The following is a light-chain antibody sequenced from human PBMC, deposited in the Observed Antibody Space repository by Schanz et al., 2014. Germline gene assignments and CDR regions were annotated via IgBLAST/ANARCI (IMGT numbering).Light chain of an antibody. V-gene: IGKV3-20*01. Sequence: DIVLTQSPGTLSLSPGETATLSCRASQSVSNNYIAWYQQKGGQAPRLLIYVASIRATGIPARFSGSGSGTDFTLTINRLEAEDFAVYYCQQYVESPGTFGQGTRLEI. CDR3: QQYVESPGT. CDR2: VAS. CDR1: QSVSNNY. J-gene: IGKJ1*01.